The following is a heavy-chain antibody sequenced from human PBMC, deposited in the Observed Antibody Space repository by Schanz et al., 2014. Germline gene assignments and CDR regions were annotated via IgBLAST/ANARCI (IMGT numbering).Heavy chain of an antibody. Sequence: EQLVESGGGLVQPGGSLRLSCAASGFSVITNYMTWVRQAPGKGLEWVSIMFPGGNTYYADSVKGRFTISRDNSKNTLFLQMNSLRAEDTAVYYCAKDGVEAVATVWGQGILVTVSS. CDR3: AKDGVEAVATV. D-gene: IGHD5-12*01. J-gene: IGHJ4*02. CDR2: MFPGGNT. V-gene: IGHV3-66*01. CDR1: GFSVITNY.